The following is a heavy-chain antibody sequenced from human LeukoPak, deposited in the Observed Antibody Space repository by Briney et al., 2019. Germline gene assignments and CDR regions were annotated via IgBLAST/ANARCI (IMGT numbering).Heavy chain of an antibody. Sequence: GGSLRLSCAASGFTFSSDSMNWVRQAPGKGLEWVSAISGSGGTTYYADSMKGRFTISRDSSTNTLYLQLSSLRAEDTAIYYCARGGSVFAYFFDYWGQGTLVTVSS. D-gene: IGHD3-10*01. CDR3: ARGGSVFAYFFDY. J-gene: IGHJ4*02. V-gene: IGHV3-23*01. CDR2: ISGSGGTT. CDR1: GFTFSSDS.